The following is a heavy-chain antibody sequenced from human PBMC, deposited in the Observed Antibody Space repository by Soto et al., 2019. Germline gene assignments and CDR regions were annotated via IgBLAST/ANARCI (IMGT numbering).Heavy chain of an antibody. CDR1: GYTFTSYD. V-gene: IGHV1-8*01. CDR3: ARGSFYYDSSGSHHEDY. D-gene: IGHD3-22*01. J-gene: IGHJ4*02. CDR2: MNPNSGNT. Sequence: GASVKVSCKASGYTFTSYDINWVRQATGQGLEWMGWMNPNSGNTGYAQKFQGRVTMTKNTSLSTAYMELGSLRSEDTAVYYCARGSFYYDSSGSHHEDYWGQGTLVTVSS.